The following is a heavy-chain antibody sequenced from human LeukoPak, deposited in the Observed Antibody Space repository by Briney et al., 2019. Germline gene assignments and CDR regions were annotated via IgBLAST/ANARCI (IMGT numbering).Heavy chain of an antibody. D-gene: IGHD3-10*01. Sequence: ASVKVSCKASGYTFNSYGISWVRQAPGQGLEWMGWISAYNGNTNYAQNLQGRVTMTTDTSTSTAYMELRSLRSDDTAVYYCASLEHDYYFGSGTYSGFDYWGQGTLVTVSS. V-gene: IGHV1-18*01. CDR2: ISAYNGNT. CDR1: GYTFNSYG. J-gene: IGHJ4*02. CDR3: ASLEHDYYFGSGTYSGFDY.